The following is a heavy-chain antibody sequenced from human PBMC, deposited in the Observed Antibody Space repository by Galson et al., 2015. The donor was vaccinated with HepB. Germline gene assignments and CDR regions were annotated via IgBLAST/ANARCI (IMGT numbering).Heavy chain of an antibody. D-gene: IGHD5-24*01. Sequence: SLRLSCAASGFSISGYSMNWVRQAPGKGLEWLSCISGHRNTIYYTDAVKGRFTISRDNAKNSLFLQMNSLRVEDTAVYYCARERVMGWLQKSLGNLDPWGQGTLVTVSS. CDR2: ISGHRNTI. J-gene: IGHJ5*02. V-gene: IGHV3-48*04. CDR1: GFSISGYS. CDR3: ARERVMGWLQKSLGNLDP.